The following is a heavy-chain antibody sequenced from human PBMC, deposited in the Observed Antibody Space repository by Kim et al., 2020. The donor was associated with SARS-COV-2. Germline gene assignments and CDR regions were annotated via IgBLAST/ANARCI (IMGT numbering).Heavy chain of an antibody. Sequence: ASVKVSCKASGYTFTSYYMHWVRQAPGQGLEWMGIINPSGGSTSYAQKFQGRVTMTRDTSTSTVYMELSSLRSEDTAVHYCARDQGGIAVAGSLDYWGQGTLVTVS. CDR3: ARDQGGIAVAGSLDY. CDR2: INPSGGST. J-gene: IGHJ4*02. D-gene: IGHD6-19*01. CDR1: GYTFTSYY. V-gene: IGHV1-46*01.